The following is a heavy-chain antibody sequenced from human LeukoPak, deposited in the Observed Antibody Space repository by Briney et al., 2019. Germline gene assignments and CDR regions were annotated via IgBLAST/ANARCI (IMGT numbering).Heavy chain of an antibody. J-gene: IGHJ4*02. Sequence: GGSLRLSCAASGFTLSSYAMSWVRQAPGKGLEWVSAISGSGGSTYYADSVKGRFTISRDNSKNTLYLQMNSLRAEDTAVYYCAKDRDGSGSYYVSNFDYWGQGTLVTVSS. CDR3: AKDRDGSGSYYVSNFDY. CDR2: ISGSGGST. D-gene: IGHD3-10*01. CDR1: GFTLSSYA. V-gene: IGHV3-23*01.